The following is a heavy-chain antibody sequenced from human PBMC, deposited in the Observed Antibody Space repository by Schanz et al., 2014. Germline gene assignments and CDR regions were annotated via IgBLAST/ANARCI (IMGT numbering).Heavy chain of an antibody. CDR3: ARDRLECGAECYSVEVFEI. V-gene: IGHV1-69*08. CDR2: IISILGIP. Sequence: QVQLVQSGAEVKKPGSSVKVSCKASRSTFSSYTISWVRQARGQGLEWMGRIISILGIPNYAQKFQGRVTFTADKSTSTASMELSSLRSEDTAVYYCARDRLECGAECYSVEVFEIWGQGTLVIVSS. D-gene: IGHD2-21*01. CDR1: RSTFSSYT. J-gene: IGHJ4*02.